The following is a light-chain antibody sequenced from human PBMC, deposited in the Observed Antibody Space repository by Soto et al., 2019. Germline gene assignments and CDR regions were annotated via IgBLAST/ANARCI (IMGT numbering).Light chain of an antibody. V-gene: IGKV1-39*01. CDR2: AAS. CDR1: QSISSY. Sequence: DSQMTQSPSSLSASVGDRVTITCRASQSISSYLNCYQQKPGKATKLLIYAASSLQSGVPSRFSGSGSGTDFTLTISSLQPEDFATYYCQQSYSTPITFGQGTRLEIK. J-gene: IGKJ5*01. CDR3: QQSYSTPIT.